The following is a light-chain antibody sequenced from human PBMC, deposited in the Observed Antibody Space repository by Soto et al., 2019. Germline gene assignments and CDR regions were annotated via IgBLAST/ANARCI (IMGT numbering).Light chain of an antibody. CDR2: GAS. J-gene: IGKJ2*01. Sequence: EIVMTQSPATLSVSPGERVTLSCRASQSVSNDVAWYQQRPGQAPRLVIYGASTRATGIPDRISGSGSGTEFTLTIGSLQSEDFAVYYCQHYNKWQYTFGKGNKLEIK. CDR1: QSVSND. CDR3: QHYNKWQYT. V-gene: IGKV3-15*01.